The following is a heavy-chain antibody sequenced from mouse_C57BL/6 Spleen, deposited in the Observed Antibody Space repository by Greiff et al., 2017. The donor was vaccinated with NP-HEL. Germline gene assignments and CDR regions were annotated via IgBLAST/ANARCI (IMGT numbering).Heavy chain of an antibody. CDR1: GYTFTSYW. V-gene: IGHV1-55*01. CDR3: ATAPYGSSYWYFDV. J-gene: IGHJ1*03. Sequence: VQLQQPGAELVKPGASVKMSCKASGYTFTSYWITWVKQRPGQGLEWIGDIYPGSGSTNYNEKFKSKATLTVDTSSSTAYMQLSSLTSEDSAVYYCATAPYGSSYWYFDVWGTGTTVTVSS. D-gene: IGHD1-1*01. CDR2: IYPGSGST.